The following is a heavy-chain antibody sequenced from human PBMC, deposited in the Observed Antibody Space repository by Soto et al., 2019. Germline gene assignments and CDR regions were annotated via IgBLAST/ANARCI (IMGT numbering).Heavy chain of an antibody. CDR3: ERHVRVRGGGSVLAV. Sequence: PSETLSLTCTVSGGSISSSSYYWGWIRQPPGKGLEWIGSIYYSGSTYYNPSLKSRVTISVDTSKNQFSLKLSSVTAADTAVYYCERHVRVRGGGSVLAVWGKGTTVPV. CDR2: IYYSGST. J-gene: IGHJ6*03. D-gene: IGHD3-10*01. CDR1: GGSISSSSYY. V-gene: IGHV4-39*01.